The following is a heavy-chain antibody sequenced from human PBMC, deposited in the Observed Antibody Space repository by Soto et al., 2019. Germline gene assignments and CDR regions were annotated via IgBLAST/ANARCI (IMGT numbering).Heavy chain of an antibody. CDR3: AKLPFDQYHGFWSRYYRTPPS. CDR2: ISGSGVST. J-gene: IGHJ4*02. Sequence: GGSLRLSCAASGFTFTSYAMGWVRQAPGKGLEWVSHISGSGVSTYSADSVKGRFTISRDNSKNTLYLQMNSLRVEDTAVYYCAKLPFDQYHGFWSRYYRTPPSWAQGTLVTVSS. D-gene: IGHD3-3*01. CDR1: GFTFTSYA. V-gene: IGHV3-23*01.